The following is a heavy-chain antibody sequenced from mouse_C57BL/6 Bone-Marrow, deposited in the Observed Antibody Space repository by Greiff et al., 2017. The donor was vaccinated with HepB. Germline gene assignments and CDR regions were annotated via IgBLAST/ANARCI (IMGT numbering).Heavy chain of an antibody. Sequence: EVKLMESGGGLVKPGGSLKLSCAASGFTFSSYAMSWVRQTPEKRLEWVATISDGGSYTYYPDNVKGRFTISRDNAKNNLYLQMSHLKSEDTAMYYCARRVYYGYNYAMDYWGQGTSVTVSS. J-gene: IGHJ4*01. CDR3: ARRVYYGYNYAMDY. CDR2: ISDGGSYT. CDR1: GFTFSSYA. V-gene: IGHV5-4*03. D-gene: IGHD2-2*01.